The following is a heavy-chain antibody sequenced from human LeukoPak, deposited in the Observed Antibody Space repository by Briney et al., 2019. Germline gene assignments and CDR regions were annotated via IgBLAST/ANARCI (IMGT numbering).Heavy chain of an antibody. J-gene: IGHJ3*02. CDR3: ARYCSSTSCAVGRAFDI. CDR2: LYYNGRT. D-gene: IGHD2-2*01. CDR1: GHSISNGYY. Sequence: SETLSLTCSVSGHSISNGYYWGWIRQPPGKGLEWIGSLYYNGRTFYNPSLKSRVTISVDTSKNQFSLKLSSVTAADTAVYYCARYCSSTSCAVGRAFDIWGQGTMVTVSS. V-gene: IGHV4-38-2*01.